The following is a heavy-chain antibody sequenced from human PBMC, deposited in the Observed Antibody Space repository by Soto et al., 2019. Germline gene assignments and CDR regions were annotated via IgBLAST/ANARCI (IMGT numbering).Heavy chain of an antibody. CDR3: ARRENGDYINFFNS. D-gene: IGHD4-17*01. Sequence: SETLSLTCAVSGTSFSDFAWNWVRQSPGKGLEWIGEIFYTGSSNYRPSLKSRVTMSVDTSKNHFSLSLSEVTAADTGVYYCARRENGDYINFFNSWGQGTLVTVSS. CDR2: IFYTGSS. V-gene: IGHV4-34*12. J-gene: IGHJ4*02. CDR1: GTSFSDFA.